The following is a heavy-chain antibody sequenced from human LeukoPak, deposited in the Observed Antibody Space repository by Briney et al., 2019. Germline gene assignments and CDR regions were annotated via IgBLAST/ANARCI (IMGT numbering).Heavy chain of an antibody. J-gene: IGHJ4*02. CDR2: IYYSGST. CDR3: ARETGIAAAGPKPHYYFDY. D-gene: IGHD6-13*01. V-gene: IGHV4-30-4*01. CDR1: GGSISSGDYY. Sequence: PSQTLSLTCTVSGGSISSGDYYWSWIRQPPGKGLEWIGYIYYSGSTYYNPSLKSRVTISVDTSKNQFSLKLSSVTAADTAVYYCARETGIAAAGPKPHYYFDYWGQGTLVTVSS.